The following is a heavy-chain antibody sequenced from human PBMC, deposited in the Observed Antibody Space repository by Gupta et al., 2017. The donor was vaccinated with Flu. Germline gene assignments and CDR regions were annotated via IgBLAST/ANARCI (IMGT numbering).Heavy chain of an antibody. CDR2: ISYDGSNK. Sequence: QVQLMESGGGVVQPGRSLRLSCAASGFTFGSYAMHWVRQAPGKGLEWVAVISYDGSNKYYADSVKGRFTISRDNSKNNMYLQMNSLRAEDTAVYYCARTSSFDYWGQGTLVTVSS. CDR1: GFTFGSYA. CDR3: ARTSSFDY. V-gene: IGHV3-30-3*01. J-gene: IGHJ4*02.